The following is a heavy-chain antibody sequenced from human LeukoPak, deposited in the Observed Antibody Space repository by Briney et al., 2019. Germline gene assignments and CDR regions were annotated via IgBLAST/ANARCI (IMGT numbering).Heavy chain of an antibody. CDR1: GFTFSSYA. V-gene: IGHV3-23*01. J-gene: IGHJ4*02. Sequence: GGSLRLSCAASGFTFSSYAMSWVRQAPGKGLEWVSAISGSGGSTYYADSVKGRFTISRDNSKNTLYLQMNSLRAEDTGVYYCAKGSLEYYDYVWGSYAGFDYWGQGTLVTVSS. D-gene: IGHD3-16*01. CDR2: ISGSGGST. CDR3: AKGSLEYYDYVWGSYAGFDY.